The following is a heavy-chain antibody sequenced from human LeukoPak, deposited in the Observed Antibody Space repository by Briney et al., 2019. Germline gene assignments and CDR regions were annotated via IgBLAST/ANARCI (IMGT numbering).Heavy chain of an antibody. CDR3: ARNIVGPRQVDY. V-gene: IGHV4-31*03. Sequence: SQTLSLTCTVSGGSISSDKYYWSWIRQHPGKGLEWIGYIYDSGSTYYNPSLKSRVTISVDRSKNQFSLKLSSVTAADTAIYYCARNIVGPRQVDYWGQGTLVTVSS. CDR1: GGSISSDKYY. D-gene: IGHD1-26*01. J-gene: IGHJ4*02. CDR2: IYDSGST.